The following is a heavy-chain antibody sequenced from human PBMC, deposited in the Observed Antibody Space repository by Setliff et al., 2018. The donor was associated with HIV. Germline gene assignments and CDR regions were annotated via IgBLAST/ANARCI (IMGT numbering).Heavy chain of an antibody. CDR2: IYTSGST. CDR1: GGSISSYY. J-gene: IGHJ4*02. Sequence: ASETLSLTCTVSGGSISSYYWSWIRQPPGKGLEWIGYIYTSGSTNYNPSLKSRVTISVDTSKNQFSLKLSSVTAADTAVYYCARWDSWSYYFDYWGQGTLVTVSS. V-gene: IGHV4-4*08. CDR3: ARWDSWSYYFDY. D-gene: IGHD6-13*01.